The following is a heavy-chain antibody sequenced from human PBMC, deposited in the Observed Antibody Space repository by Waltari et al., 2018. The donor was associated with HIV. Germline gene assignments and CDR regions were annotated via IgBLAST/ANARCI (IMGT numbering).Heavy chain of an antibody. D-gene: IGHD4-17*01. CDR2: IKDDGSDK. Sequence: EVQLVESGGGLVQPGGSLRLSCVASGFSFKTHWMTWVRLAPGKGLEWVANIKDDGSDKFYVDSVKGRFTISRDNAKNSLYLQMNSLRVEDTAIYYCAREGSTVASFHHWGQGTLVTVSS. V-gene: IGHV3-7*01. CDR1: GFSFKTHW. CDR3: AREGSTVASFHH. J-gene: IGHJ1*01.